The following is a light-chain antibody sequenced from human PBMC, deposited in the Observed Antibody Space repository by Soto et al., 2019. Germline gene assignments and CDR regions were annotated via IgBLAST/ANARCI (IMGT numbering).Light chain of an antibody. CDR3: MQGTHWPPYT. Sequence: DVVMTQSPLSLPVTLGQPASISCRSSQSLAYSDGNTYLNWSQQRPGQSPRRLIYKVSNRDSGVQDRFSGSGSGTDFTLKISRVEAEDVGVYYCMQGTHWPPYTFGQGTKLEIK. V-gene: IGKV2-30*01. CDR2: KVS. CDR1: QSLAYSDGNTY. J-gene: IGKJ2*01.